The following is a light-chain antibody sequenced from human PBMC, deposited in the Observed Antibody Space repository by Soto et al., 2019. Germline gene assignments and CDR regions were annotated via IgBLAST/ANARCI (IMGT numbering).Light chain of an antibody. CDR1: QSVLYSSNHQNY. J-gene: IGKJ4*01. V-gene: IGKV4-1*01. Sequence: DIVMTQSPDSLAVSLGERATINCKSSQSVLYSSNHQNYLAWYQQKPGQPPQLLIYWASTRESGVPDRFSGSGSGTDYTLTISSLQAEDVALYYCQQYYWAPHTLGGGTKVEIK. CDR2: WAS. CDR3: QQYYWAPHT.